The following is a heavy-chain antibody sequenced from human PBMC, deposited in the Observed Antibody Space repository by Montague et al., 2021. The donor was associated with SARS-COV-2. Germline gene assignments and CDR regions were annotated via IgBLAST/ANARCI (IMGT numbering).Heavy chain of an antibody. V-gene: IGHV2-5*02. Sequence: PALVKPTQTLTLTCTFSGFSLTTRGVGVGWIRQPPGKALEWLALIYWDDAKHYSPSLKSRLTIAKDTSKNQVVLTMTNMDPVDTATYYCAHKLYGINRRWFDPWGQGTLVNVSS. J-gene: IGHJ5*02. D-gene: IGHD1-14*01. CDR1: GFSLTTRGVG. CDR3: AHKLYGINRRWFDP. CDR2: IYWDDAK.